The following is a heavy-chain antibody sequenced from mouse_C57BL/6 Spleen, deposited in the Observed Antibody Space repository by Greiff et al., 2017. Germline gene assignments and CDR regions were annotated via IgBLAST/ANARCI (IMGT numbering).Heavy chain of an antibody. J-gene: IGHJ4*01. D-gene: IGHD1-1*01. CDR2: IYPGSGST. V-gene: IGHV1-55*01. CDR1: GYTFTSYW. CDR3: ARSGLRRAMDY. Sequence: QVQLQQSGAELVKPGASVKMSCKASGYTFTSYWITWVKQRPGQGLEWIGDIYPGSGSTNYNEKFKGKATLTVDTSSSTAYMQLSSLTSEDSAVYYCARSGLRRAMDYWGQGTSVTVSS.